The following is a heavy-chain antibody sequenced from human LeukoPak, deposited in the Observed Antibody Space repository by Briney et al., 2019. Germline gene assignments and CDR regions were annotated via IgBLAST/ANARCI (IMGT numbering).Heavy chain of an antibody. J-gene: IGHJ4*02. CDR1: GFTFSSYG. Sequence: GGSLRLSCAASGFTFSSYGMHWVRQAPGKGLEWVAVISYDGSNKYYADSVKGRFTISRDNSKNTPYLQMNSLRAEDTAVYYCAKNYYDSSGYYRDYWGQGTLVTVSS. D-gene: IGHD3-22*01. CDR2: ISYDGSNK. CDR3: AKNYYDSSGYYRDY. V-gene: IGHV3-30*18.